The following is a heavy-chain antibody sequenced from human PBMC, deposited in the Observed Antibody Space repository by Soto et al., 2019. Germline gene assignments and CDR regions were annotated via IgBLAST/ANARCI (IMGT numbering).Heavy chain of an antibody. D-gene: IGHD3-22*01. CDR2: IKSKTDGGTT. J-gene: IGHJ6*02. Sequence: EVQLVESGGGLVKPGGSLRLSCAASGFTFSNAWMNWVRQAPGKGLEWVGRIKSKTDGGTTNYAAPVKGRFTISRDDSKNTLYLQMNSLKTEDTAVYYCTTDWNHYSSGYYYYYGMDVWGQGTTVTVSS. CDR3: TTDWNHYSSGYYYYYGMDV. CDR1: GFTFSNAW. V-gene: IGHV3-15*07.